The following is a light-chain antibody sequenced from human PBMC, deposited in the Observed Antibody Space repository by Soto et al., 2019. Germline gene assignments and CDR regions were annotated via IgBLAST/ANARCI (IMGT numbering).Light chain of an antibody. CDR2: DAS. Sequence: EIALTQSPATLSLSPGERATLSCRTSQSVGTYLAWYQQKPGQAPRLLIYDASNRATGIPARFSGSGSGTDFTLTISSLEPEDFAVYFCQQRTNWLTFGPGTKVDIK. CDR1: QSVGTY. CDR3: QQRTNWLT. V-gene: IGKV3-11*01. J-gene: IGKJ3*01.